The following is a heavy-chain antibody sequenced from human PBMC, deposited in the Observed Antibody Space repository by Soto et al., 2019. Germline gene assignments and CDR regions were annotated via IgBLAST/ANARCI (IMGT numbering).Heavy chain of an antibody. J-gene: IGHJ6*02. CDR3: ARGDFQYYDFWSGYYYYYYGMDV. D-gene: IGHD3-3*01. V-gene: IGHV1-8*01. CDR1: GYTFTSYD. Sequence: ASVKVACKASGYTFTSYDINWVRQATGQGVEWMGWMNPNSGNTGYSQKFQGRVTMTRNTSISTAYMELSSLRSEDTAVYYCARGDFQYYDFWSGYYYYYYGMDVWGQGTTVTVSS. CDR2: MNPNSGNT.